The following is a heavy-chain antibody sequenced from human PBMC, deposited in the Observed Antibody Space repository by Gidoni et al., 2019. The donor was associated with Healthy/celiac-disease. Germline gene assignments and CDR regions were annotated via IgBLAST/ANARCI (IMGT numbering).Heavy chain of an antibody. V-gene: IGHV6-1*01. Sequence: QVQLQQSGPGLVKPSQTLPLTCAISGDSVSSNSAAWHWIRQSPSRGLEWLGRTVYRSRWYNEYAVSVKSRMIINPDTSKNQVSLQVNSVTPEDTALYYCAGETSGGWSDWGQGTLVTVSS. CDR1: GDSVSSNSAA. J-gene: IGHJ4*02. D-gene: IGHD6-19*01. CDR2: TVYRSRWYN. CDR3: AGETSGGWSD.